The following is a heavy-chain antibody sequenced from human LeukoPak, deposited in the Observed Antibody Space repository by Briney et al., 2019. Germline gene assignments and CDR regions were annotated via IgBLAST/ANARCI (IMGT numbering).Heavy chain of an antibody. Sequence: ASETLSLTCTVSGGSVSSSSYYWGWIRQPPGKGLEWIGSIYYSGSTYYNPSLKSRVTISVDTSKNQFSLKLSSVTAADTAVYYFARLLFWFDPWGQGTLVTVSS. CDR1: GGSVSSSSYY. D-gene: IGHD2-21*01. CDR3: ARLLFWFDP. J-gene: IGHJ5*02. CDR2: IYYSGST. V-gene: IGHV4-39*01.